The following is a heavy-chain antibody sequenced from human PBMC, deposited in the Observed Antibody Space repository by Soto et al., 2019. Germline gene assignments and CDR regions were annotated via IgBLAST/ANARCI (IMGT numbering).Heavy chain of an antibody. J-gene: IGHJ5*02. CDR1: GFTFSSYA. CDR2: ISGSGGST. Sequence: GGSLRLSCAASGFTFSSYAMSWVRQAPGKGLEWVSAISGSGGSTYYADSVKGRFTISRDNSKNTLYLQMNSLRAEDTAVYYCAKDPIAVAGPHGWFDPPAQRTLVTVSS. CDR3: AKDPIAVAGPHGWFDP. V-gene: IGHV3-23*01. D-gene: IGHD6-19*01.